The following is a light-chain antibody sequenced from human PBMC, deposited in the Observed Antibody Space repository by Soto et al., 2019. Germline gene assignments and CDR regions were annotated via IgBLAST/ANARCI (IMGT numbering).Light chain of an antibody. V-gene: IGKV3-15*01. Sequence: ETVMTQSPGTLSVSPGERATVSCTASQSVSSDLAWYQQKRGQAPRLLIYDASTRATGLPARFSGSGSGTEFTLTISSLQSEDFAIYYCQQYNNWPQTFGQGTKVDIK. J-gene: IGKJ1*01. CDR3: QQYNNWPQT. CDR1: QSVSSD. CDR2: DAS.